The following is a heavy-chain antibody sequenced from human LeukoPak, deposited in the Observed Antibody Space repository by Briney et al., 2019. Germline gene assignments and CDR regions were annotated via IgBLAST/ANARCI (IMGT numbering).Heavy chain of an antibody. D-gene: IGHD3-22*01. CDR1: GYTFTIYD. Sequence: GASVKVSFKASGYTFTIYDINLRRQATAQGLELVGWMNPNSGNTDYAQKFQGRVTMTRNTSINTAYMELSSLRSEDTAVYYCARVSEDSSGYSPGYWGQGTLVTVSS. V-gene: IGHV1-8*01. J-gene: IGHJ4*02. CDR2: MNPNSGNT. CDR3: ARVSEDSSGYSPGY.